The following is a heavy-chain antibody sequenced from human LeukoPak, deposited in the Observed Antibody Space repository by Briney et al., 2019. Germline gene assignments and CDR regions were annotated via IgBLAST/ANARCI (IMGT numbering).Heavy chain of an antibody. V-gene: IGHV1-8*01. D-gene: IGHD3-9*01. CDR3: ARGGTYYDILTGYHFDY. Sequence: ASVKVSCKASGYTFTSYDINWVRQATGQGLEWMGWMNPNSGNTGYAQKFRGRVTMTRNTSISTAYMELSSLRSEDTAVYYCARGGTYYDILTGYHFDYWGQGTLVTVSS. CDR1: GYTFTSYD. J-gene: IGHJ4*02. CDR2: MNPNSGNT.